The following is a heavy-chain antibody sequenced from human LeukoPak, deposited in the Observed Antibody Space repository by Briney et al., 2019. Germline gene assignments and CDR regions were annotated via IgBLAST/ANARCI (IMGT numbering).Heavy chain of an antibody. J-gene: IGHJ4*02. CDR3: ARASSYTSSSTHFDS. V-gene: IGHV3-33*08. CDR2: IWYDGSKK. Sequence: GGSLRLSCAASGFTFSSYAMSWVRQAPGKGLEWVSVIWYDGSKKYYADSVKGRFTISRDNSRNTLYLQMSSLRAEDTALYYCARASSYTSSSTHFDSWGQGTLVTVSS. D-gene: IGHD6-6*01. CDR1: GFTFSSYA.